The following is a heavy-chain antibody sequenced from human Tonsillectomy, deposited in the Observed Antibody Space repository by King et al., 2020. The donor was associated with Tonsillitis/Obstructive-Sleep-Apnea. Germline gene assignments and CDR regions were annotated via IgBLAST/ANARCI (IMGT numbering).Heavy chain of an antibody. D-gene: IGHD2-21*01. CDR2: IYYSGST. J-gene: IGHJ4*02. CDR3: AGNDGPYCGGYCYFGTHY. Sequence: QLQESGPGLVKPSETLSLTCTVSGGSIRSSSNYWGWIRQPPGKGLEWIGSIYYSGSTYYRPSLKSRVTISLDTSQNQFSLKLSSVTAADTAVYYCAGNDGPYCGGYCYFGTHYWGQGTLVTVSS. V-gene: IGHV4-39*01. CDR1: GGSIRSSSNY.